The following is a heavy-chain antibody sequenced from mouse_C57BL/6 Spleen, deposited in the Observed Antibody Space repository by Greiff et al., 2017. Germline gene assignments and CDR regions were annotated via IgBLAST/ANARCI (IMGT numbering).Heavy chain of an antibody. CDR3: ARTVVTTGAMDY. V-gene: IGHV1-82*01. Sequence: VQRVESGPELVKPGASVKISCKASGYAFSSSWMNWVKQRPGKGLEWIGRICPGDGDTNYNGKFKGKATLTADKSSSTAYMQLSSLTSEDSAVYFCARTVVTTGAMDYWGQGTSVTVSS. CDR2: ICPGDGDT. CDR1: GYAFSSSW. J-gene: IGHJ4*01. D-gene: IGHD2-2*01.